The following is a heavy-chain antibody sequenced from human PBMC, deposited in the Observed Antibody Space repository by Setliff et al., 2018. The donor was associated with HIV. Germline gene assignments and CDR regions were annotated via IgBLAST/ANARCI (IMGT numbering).Heavy chain of an antibody. Sequence: SVKVSCKASGGSLNNYAISWVRQAPGQGLEWMGGIIPIFGTTTYAQKFQDRVTITTDDSTTTFYMELSSLRSEDTALYFCARDLNDRWLQQYGFFDLWGRGTQVTVSS. CDR3: ARDLNDRWLQQYGFFDL. CDR1: GGSLNNYA. CDR2: IIPIFGTT. D-gene: IGHD5-12*01. V-gene: IGHV1-69*05. J-gene: IGHJ2*01.